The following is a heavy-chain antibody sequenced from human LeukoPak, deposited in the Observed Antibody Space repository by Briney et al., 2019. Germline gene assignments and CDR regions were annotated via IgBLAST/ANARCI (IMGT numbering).Heavy chain of an antibody. V-gene: IGHV3-64*01. CDR2: ISSNGGST. D-gene: IGHD6-19*01. J-gene: IGHJ5*02. CDR3: ARLTGSGFDP. Sequence: GGSLRLSCAASGFTFSSYAMSWVRQAPGKGLEWVSAISSNGGSTYYANSVKGRFTISRDNSKNTLYLQMGSLRAEDMAVYYCARLTGSGFDPWGQGTLVTVSS. CDR1: GFTFSSYA.